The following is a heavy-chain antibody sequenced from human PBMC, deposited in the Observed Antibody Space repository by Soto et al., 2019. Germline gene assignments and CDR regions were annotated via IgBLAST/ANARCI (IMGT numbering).Heavy chain of an antibody. CDR3: ARDRIAAAPQADWFDP. Sequence: SVKVSCKASGGTFSSYAISWVRQAPGQGLEWMGGIIPIFGNTKYSQKFQGRVTITRDTSASTAYMELSSLRSEDTAVYYCARDRIAAAPQADWFDPWGQGTLVTVS. V-gene: IGHV1-69*05. CDR1: GGTFSSYA. D-gene: IGHD6-13*01. CDR2: IIPIFGNT. J-gene: IGHJ5*02.